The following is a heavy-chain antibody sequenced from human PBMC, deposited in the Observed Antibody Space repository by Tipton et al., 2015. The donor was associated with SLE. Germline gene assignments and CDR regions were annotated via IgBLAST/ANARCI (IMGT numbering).Heavy chain of an antibody. CDR3: AKLRLDAFDI. CDR1: GFTFSSHW. J-gene: IGHJ3*02. D-gene: IGHD1-26*01. CDR2: LNSDESTT. Sequence: SLRLSCAASGFTFSSHWMHWVRQAPGKGLVWVSRLNSDESTTNYADSVKGRFTISRDNAKNTLYLQMNSLRAEDTALYYCAKLRLDAFDIWGQGTMVTVSS. V-gene: IGHV3-74*01.